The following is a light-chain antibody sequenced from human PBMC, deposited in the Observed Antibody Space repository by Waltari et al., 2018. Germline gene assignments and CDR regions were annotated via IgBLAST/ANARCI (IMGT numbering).Light chain of an antibody. J-gene: IGKJ1*01. V-gene: IGKV3-11*01. Sequence: EIVLTQSPATLSLSPGERATLSCRASQSVSSYLAWYQQKPGQAPRLLIYDASNRATGIPARFSGSGSGTDFTLTISRLEPEDFAVYYCQQRSNWPPTFGQGTKVEIK. CDR3: QQRSNWPPT. CDR2: DAS. CDR1: QSVSSY.